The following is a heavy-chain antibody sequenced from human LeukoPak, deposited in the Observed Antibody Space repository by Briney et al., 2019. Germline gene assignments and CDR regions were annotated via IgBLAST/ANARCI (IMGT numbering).Heavy chain of an antibody. CDR1: GFTFSSYG. Sequence: PGGSLRLSCAASGFTFSSYGMHWVRQAPGKGLEWVAVIWYDGSNKYYADSVKGRFTISRDNSKNTLYLQMNSLRAEDTAVYYCAREGGRDGYGLHGMDVWGQGTTVTVSS. CDR2: IWYDGSNK. CDR3: AREGGRDGYGLHGMDV. V-gene: IGHV3-33*01. D-gene: IGHD5-24*01. J-gene: IGHJ6*02.